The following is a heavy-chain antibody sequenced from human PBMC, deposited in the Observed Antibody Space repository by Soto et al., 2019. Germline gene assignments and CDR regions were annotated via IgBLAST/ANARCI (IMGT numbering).Heavy chain of an antibody. J-gene: IGHJ4*02. Sequence: QVQLVQSGAEVKKPGASVKVSCKASGYTFTCYGISWVRQAPGQGLEWMRWISADKRNTNYAQKLQGRVTMTTDTSTSTAYMELRSLRSDDTAVYYWSRDRGADSSVYYAKFDYWGQGTLVTVSS. V-gene: IGHV1-18*01. CDR2: ISADKRNT. CDR1: GYTFTCYG. D-gene: IGHD3-22*01. CDR3: SRDRGADSSVYYAKFDY.